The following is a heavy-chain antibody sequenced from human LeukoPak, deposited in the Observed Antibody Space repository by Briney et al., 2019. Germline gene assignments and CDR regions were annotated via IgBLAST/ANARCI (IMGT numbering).Heavy chain of an antibody. V-gene: IGHV4-59*01. CDR2: IYYSGST. J-gene: IGHJ5*02. CDR3: ARDDNWFDP. CDR1: GGSIGSYY. Sequence: KTSETLSLTCTVSGGSIGSYYWSWIRQPPGKGLEWIGYIYYSGSTNYNPSLKSRVTISVDTSKNQFSLKLSSVTAADTAVYYCARDDNWFDPWGQGTLVTVSS.